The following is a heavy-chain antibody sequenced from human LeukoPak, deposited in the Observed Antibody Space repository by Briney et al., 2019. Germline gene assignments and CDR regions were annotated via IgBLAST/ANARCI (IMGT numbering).Heavy chain of an antibody. J-gene: IGHJ4*02. CDR1: GFTFSNYA. CDR3: AKSDVRVDSGMVY. D-gene: IGHD5-18*01. Sequence: PGGSLRLSCAASGFTFSNYAMSWVRQAPGKGVEWVLAISGSSGSTYYADSVKGRFTISRDNSKNTLYLQMSSLRAEDTALYYCAKSDVRVDSGMVYWGQGTLVTVSS. CDR2: ISGSSGST. V-gene: IGHV3-23*01.